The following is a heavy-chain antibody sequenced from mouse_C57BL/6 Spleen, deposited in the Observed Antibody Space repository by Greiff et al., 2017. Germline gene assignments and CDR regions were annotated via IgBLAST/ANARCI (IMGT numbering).Heavy chain of an antibody. CDR3: ARFVKLRRDWYFDV. CDR1: GYTFTGYW. Sequence: QVQLKQSGAELMKPGASVKLSCKATGYTFTGYWIEWVKQRPGHGLEWIGEILPGSGSTNYNEKFKGKATFTADTSSNTAYMQLSSLTTEDSAIYYGARFVKLRRDWYFDVWGTGTTVTVSS. D-gene: IGHD1-1*01. CDR2: ILPGSGST. J-gene: IGHJ1*03. V-gene: IGHV1-9*01.